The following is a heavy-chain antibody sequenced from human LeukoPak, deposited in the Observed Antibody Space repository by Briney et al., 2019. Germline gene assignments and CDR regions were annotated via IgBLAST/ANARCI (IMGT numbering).Heavy chain of an antibody. CDR1: GGSFSGYF. V-gene: IGHV4-34*01. CDR2: INHSRIT. D-gene: IGHD3-10*01. CDR3: ARGPDSGSYFAWFGP. J-gene: IGHJ5*02. Sequence: SETLSLTCAVYGGSFSGYFWNWIRQPPGKGLEWIGEINHSRITHHNPSLKSRVTISIGTSKNQISLKLSSVTAADTAVYYCARGPDSGSYFAWFGPWGQGTLVTVSS.